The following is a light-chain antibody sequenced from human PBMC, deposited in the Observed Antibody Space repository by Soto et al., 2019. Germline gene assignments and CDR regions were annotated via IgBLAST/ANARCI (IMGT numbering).Light chain of an antibody. CDR1: QSVSSSY. CDR3: QQYDSSSWT. V-gene: IGKV3-20*01. J-gene: IGKJ1*01. CDR2: GAS. Sequence: EIVLTQSPGTPSLSPGERATLSCRASQSVSSSYLVWYQQKPGQAPRLLIYGASSRATGIPDRFSGSGSGTDFTLTISRLEPEDFAVYYCQQYDSSSWTFGQGTKVEIK.